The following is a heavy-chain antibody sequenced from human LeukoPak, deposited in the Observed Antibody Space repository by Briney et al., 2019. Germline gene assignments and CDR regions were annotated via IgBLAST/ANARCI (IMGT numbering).Heavy chain of an antibody. V-gene: IGHV3-23*01. Sequence: GGSLRLSCAASGFTFSSSAMSWVRQVPGKGLEWVSGISASGGSTFYADSVKGRFTISRDNSKNTLYLQMNSLRAEDTAIYYCAKDGLRYFDYWGQGTLVTVSS. D-gene: IGHD3-16*01. CDR1: GFTFSSSA. CDR3: AKDGLRYFDY. J-gene: IGHJ4*02. CDR2: ISASGGST.